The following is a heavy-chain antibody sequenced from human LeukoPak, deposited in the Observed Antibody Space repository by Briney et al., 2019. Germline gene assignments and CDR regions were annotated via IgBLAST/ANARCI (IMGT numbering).Heavy chain of an antibody. CDR3: ARTSSQLGVGFDY. Sequence: SGPALVKPTQTLTLTCSFSGFSLNARGMSVSWVRQPPGKALEWLALIAWDDDKDYSTSLRTRLTISKDTSKNQVVLRMTNMDPVDTATYCCARTSSQLGVGFDYWGQGTLVTVSS. CDR1: GFSLNARGMS. J-gene: IGHJ4*02. CDR2: IAWDDDK. V-gene: IGHV2-70*19. D-gene: IGHD6-6*01.